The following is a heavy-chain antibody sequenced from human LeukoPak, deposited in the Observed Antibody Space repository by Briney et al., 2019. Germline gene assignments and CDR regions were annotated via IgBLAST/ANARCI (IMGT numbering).Heavy chain of an antibody. CDR3: ARHSSYTSGWPLDY. Sequence: TGESLKISCKGSGDNFNRHWIGWVRQMSGKGLGWMGIIYLGDSDTRYSPSFQGQIIISADKSISTAYLQWSSLKASDTAIYYCARHSSYTSGWPLDYWGQGTLVTVSS. CDR1: GDNFNRHW. CDR2: IYLGDSDT. J-gene: IGHJ4*02. D-gene: IGHD6-19*01. V-gene: IGHV5-51*01.